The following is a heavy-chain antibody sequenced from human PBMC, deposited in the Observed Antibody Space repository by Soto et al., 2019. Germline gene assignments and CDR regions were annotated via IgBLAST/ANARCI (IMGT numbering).Heavy chain of an antibody. CDR3: AKDFRPASSSGWYDAFDI. J-gene: IGHJ3*02. CDR1: GFTFDDYA. CDR2: ISWNSGSI. Sequence: EVQLVESGGGLVQPGRSLRLSCAASGFTFDDYAMHWVRQAPGKGLEWVSGISWNSGSIGYADSVKGRFTISRDNAKNSLYLQMNSLRAEDTALYYCAKDFRPASSSGWYDAFDISGQGTMVTVSS. D-gene: IGHD6-19*01. V-gene: IGHV3-9*01.